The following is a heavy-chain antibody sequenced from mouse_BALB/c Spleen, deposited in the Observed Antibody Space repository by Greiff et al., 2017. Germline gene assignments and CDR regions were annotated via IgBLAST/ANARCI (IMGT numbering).Heavy chain of an antibody. CDR1: GFTFSSYA. Sequence: EVHLVESGGGLVKPGGSLKLSCAASGFTFSSYAMSWVRQSPEKRLEWVAEISSGGSYTYYPDTVTGRFTISRDNAKNTLYLEMSSLRSEDTAMYYCAIHYYGPFAYWGQGTLVTVSA. CDR3: AIHYYGPFAY. D-gene: IGHD1-2*01. V-gene: IGHV5-9-4*01. J-gene: IGHJ3*01. CDR2: ISSGGSYT.